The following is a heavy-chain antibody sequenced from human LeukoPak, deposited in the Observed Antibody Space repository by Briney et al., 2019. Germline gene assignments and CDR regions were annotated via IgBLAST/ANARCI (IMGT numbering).Heavy chain of an antibody. D-gene: IGHD5-12*01. CDR3: ATRYGYSGYWPFDY. CDR1: GYTFTGYY. CDR2: INPNSGGT. J-gene: IGHJ4*02. V-gene: IGHV1-2*02. Sequence: ASVKVSCKASGYTFTGYYMHWVRQAPGQGLEWMGWINPNSGGTNYAQKVQGRVTMTRDTSISTAYMELNRLRSDDTAVYYCATRYGYSGYWPFDYWGQGTLVTVSS.